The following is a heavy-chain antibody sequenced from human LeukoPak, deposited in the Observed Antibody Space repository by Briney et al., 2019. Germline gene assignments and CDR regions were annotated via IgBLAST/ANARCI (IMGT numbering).Heavy chain of an antibody. J-gene: IGHJ4*02. CDR3: ARVPYYYDSSNDYSGYFDY. V-gene: IGHV4-59*10. CDR2: MYTSGST. Sequence: SETLSLTCAVYGGSFNGYYWSWIRQPAGKGLEWIGRMYTSGSTNYNPSLKSRVTMSVDTSNNQFSLKLSSVTAADTAVYYCARVPYYYDSSNDYSGYFDYWGQGTLVTVSS. D-gene: IGHD3-22*01. CDR1: GGSFNGYY.